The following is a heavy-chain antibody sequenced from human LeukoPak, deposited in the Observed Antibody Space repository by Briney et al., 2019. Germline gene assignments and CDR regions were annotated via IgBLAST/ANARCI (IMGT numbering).Heavy chain of an antibody. Sequence: HPGRSLRLSCAASGFTFSSYGMHWVRQAPGKGLEWVAVIWYDGSNKYYADSVKGRFTISRDNSKNTLYLQMNSLRAEDTAVYYCASPRGGPFDAFDIWGQGTMVTVSS. J-gene: IGHJ3*02. D-gene: IGHD3-16*01. CDR1: GFTFSSYG. CDR3: ASPRGGPFDAFDI. CDR2: IWYDGSNK. V-gene: IGHV3-33*01.